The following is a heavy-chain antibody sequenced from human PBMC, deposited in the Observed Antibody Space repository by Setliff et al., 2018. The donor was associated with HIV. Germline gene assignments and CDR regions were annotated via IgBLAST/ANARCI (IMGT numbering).Heavy chain of an antibody. D-gene: IGHD6-19*01. CDR1: GGSISSSSYY. V-gene: IGHV4-39*07. CDR3: ARDLYSSGWYGLYYYGMDV. CDR2: IYYSGST. Sequence: PSKTLSLTCTVSGGSISSSSYYWGWIRQPPGKGLEWIGSIYYSGSTYYNPSLKSRVTISVDTSKNQFSLKLSSVTAADTAVYYCARDLYSSGWYGLYYYGMDVWGQGTTVTVSS. J-gene: IGHJ6*02.